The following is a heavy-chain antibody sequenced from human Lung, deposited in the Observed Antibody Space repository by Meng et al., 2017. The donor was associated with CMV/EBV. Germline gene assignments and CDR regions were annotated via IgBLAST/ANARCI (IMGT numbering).Heavy chain of an antibody. Sequence: GGSLRLSCAGSGFTFKNNYMTWVRQFPGKGLEWVSVISSGVSTYYADSVKGRFTISRDNSKNTLYLQMNSLRAEDTAVYYCTSSHFGESSLDYWAQGALVTVSS. CDR2: ISSGVST. V-gene: IGHV3-66*02. D-gene: IGHD3-10*01. CDR1: GFTFKNNY. J-gene: IGHJ4*02. CDR3: TSSHFGESSLDY.